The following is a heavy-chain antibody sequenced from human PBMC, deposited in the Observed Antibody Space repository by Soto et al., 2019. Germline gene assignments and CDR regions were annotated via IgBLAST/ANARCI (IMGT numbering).Heavy chain of an antibody. J-gene: IGHJ4*02. Sequence: SETLSLTCAVSGVSIISSNWWSWVRQPPGKGLEWIGEIYHSGSTNYNPSLKSRVTISVDKSKNQFSLKLSSVTAADTAVYYCARVSWELLTLRYFDYWGQGTLVTVSS. D-gene: IGHD1-26*01. CDR3: ARVSWELLTLRYFDY. V-gene: IGHV4-4*02. CDR1: GVSIISSNW. CDR2: IYHSGST.